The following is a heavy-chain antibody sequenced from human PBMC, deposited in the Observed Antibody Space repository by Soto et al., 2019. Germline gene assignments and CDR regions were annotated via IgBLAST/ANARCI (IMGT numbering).Heavy chain of an antibody. Sequence: QVQLQESGPGLVKPSQTLSLTCSVSGCSISSGDYYWNWIRQSPGKGLEWIGYISYSGSTYYNPSLKSRVTISADTSKHQFSLKLSSVTGADTAVYYCARSPYDTFDYWGQGTLVTVSS. CDR1: GCSISSGDYY. V-gene: IGHV4-30-4*01. CDR3: ARSPYDTFDY. CDR2: ISYSGST. D-gene: IGHD3-22*01. J-gene: IGHJ4*02.